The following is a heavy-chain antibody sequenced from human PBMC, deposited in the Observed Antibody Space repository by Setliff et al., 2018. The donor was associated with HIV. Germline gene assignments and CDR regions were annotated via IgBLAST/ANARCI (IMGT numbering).Heavy chain of an antibody. CDR1: GYTFTGYY. J-gene: IGHJ4*02. D-gene: IGHD1-1*01. V-gene: IGHV1-2*06. CDR3: ARQLSNSFDY. CDR2: INPNSGGT. Sequence: ASVKVSCKAFGYTFTGYYIHWVRQAPGQGLEWMGRINPNSGGTNHAQKFQGRVTMTRDMSINTAYMELSGLTSDDTAVYYCARQLSNSFDYWGQGALVTVSS.